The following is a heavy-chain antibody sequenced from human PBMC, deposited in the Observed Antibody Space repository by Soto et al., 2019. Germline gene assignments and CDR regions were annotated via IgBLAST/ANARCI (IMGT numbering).Heavy chain of an antibody. Sequence: GGSLRLSCAASGFTFSSYAVSWARQTPGKGLEWVSTISASGAYTYYVDSVKGRFTISRDNSRNTLYPQMRSLRAGDTATYYCAKEVIAARPYYFDYWGQGXLVTVYS. V-gene: IGHV3-23*01. CDR3: AKEVIAARPYYFDY. J-gene: IGHJ4*02. CDR2: ISASGAYT. D-gene: IGHD6-6*01. CDR1: GFTFSSYA.